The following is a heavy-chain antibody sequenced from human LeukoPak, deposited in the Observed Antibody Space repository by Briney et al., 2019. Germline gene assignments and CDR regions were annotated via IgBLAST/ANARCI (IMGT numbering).Heavy chain of an antibody. CDR2: IKNDGSDK. Sequence: GGSLSLSCEASGFTFIAAWMTWFAQAPGKGWKGVATIKNDGSDKYYVDSVKGRFTLSRDNAKNLVYLQMNSLRVEDTAVYYCVNLGYSDGGQGTLVTVSS. V-gene: IGHV3-7*01. CDR1: GFTFIAAW. J-gene: IGHJ4*02. D-gene: IGHD5-12*01. CDR3: VNLGYSD.